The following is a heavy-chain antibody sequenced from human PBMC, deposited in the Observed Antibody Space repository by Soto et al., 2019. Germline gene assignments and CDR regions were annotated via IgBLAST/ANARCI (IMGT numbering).Heavy chain of an antibody. Sequence: QLQLQESGPGLVKPSETLSLTCTVSGGSISSSSYYWGWIRQPPGKGLEWIGSIYYSGSTYYNPSLKSRVTISVDTSKNQFSLKLSSVTAADTAVYYCARRLKARSNDFIRGARPRNWFDPWGQGTLVTVSS. CDR2: IYYSGST. D-gene: IGHD3-16*01. CDR1: GGSISSSSYY. J-gene: IGHJ5*02. CDR3: ARRLKARSNDFIRGARPRNWFDP. V-gene: IGHV4-39*01.